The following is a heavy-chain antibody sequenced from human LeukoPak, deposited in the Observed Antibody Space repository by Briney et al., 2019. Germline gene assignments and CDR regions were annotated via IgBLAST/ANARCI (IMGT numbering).Heavy chain of an antibody. Sequence: ASVKVSCKASGYTFTSYGIIWVRQAPGQGLEWMGWITSYNGNTNYAQKLQGRVTMTTDISTSTAYMELRSLRSDDTAVYYCARDATYDSSGYRAYDIWGQGTMVTVSS. D-gene: IGHD3-22*01. V-gene: IGHV1-18*01. CDR3: ARDATYDSSGYRAYDI. J-gene: IGHJ3*02. CDR1: GYTFTSYG. CDR2: ITSYNGNT.